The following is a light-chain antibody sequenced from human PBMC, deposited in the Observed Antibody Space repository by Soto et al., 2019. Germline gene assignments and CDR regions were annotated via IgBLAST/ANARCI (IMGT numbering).Light chain of an antibody. CDR1: QSISSW. Sequence: EIQMTQSPSTLSASVGDRVTITCRASQSISSWLAWYQQKPGKAPKLLIYKASSLESGVPSRFSGSGSGTEFTLTISSLQPDDFATYYCQQYKSYPVTFGEGTKVEIK. J-gene: IGKJ1*01. V-gene: IGKV1-5*03. CDR3: QQYKSYPVT. CDR2: KAS.